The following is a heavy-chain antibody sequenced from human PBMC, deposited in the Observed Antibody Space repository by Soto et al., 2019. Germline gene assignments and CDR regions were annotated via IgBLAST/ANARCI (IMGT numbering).Heavy chain of an antibody. Sequence: ASVKVSCKASGYTFISHYMHWVRQAPGQGLEWMAVIKPTGEAPTYAQKFQGRPTVTRDTSTSTEYMELSSLRSEDTAVYFCAIEGAAAPKIFVYWCQGTLVIVSS. D-gene: IGHD6-13*01. V-gene: IGHV1-46*01. CDR2: IKPTGEAP. J-gene: IGHJ4*02. CDR3: AIEGAAAPKIFVY. CDR1: GYTFISHY.